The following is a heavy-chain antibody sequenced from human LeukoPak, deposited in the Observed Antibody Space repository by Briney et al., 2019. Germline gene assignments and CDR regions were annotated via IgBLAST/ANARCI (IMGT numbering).Heavy chain of an antibody. V-gene: IGHV4-31*03. D-gene: IGHD2-15*01. CDR3: ASNAISGYCSGGSCYGTYYFDY. CDR2: IYYSGST. CDR1: GGSISSGGYY. J-gene: IGHJ4*02. Sequence: SETLSLTCTVSGGSISSGGYYWSWIRQHPGKGLEWIGYIYYSGSTYYNPSLKSRVTISVDTSKNQFPLKLSSVTAADTAVYYCASNAISGYCSGGSCYGTYYFDYWGQGTLVTVSS.